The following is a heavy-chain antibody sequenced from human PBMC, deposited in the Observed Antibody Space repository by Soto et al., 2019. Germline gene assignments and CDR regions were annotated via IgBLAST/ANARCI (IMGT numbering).Heavy chain of an antibody. CDR2: IYYSGST. D-gene: IGHD2-15*01. Sequence: QVQLQESGPGLVKPSETLSLTCTVSGGSISSYYWSWIRQPPGKGLEWIGYIYYSGSTNYNPSLKSRVTISVDTSKNQFSLKLSSVTAADTAVYYCARTSGARIVGYGMDVWGQGTTVTVSS. CDR3: ARTSGARIVGYGMDV. J-gene: IGHJ6*02. V-gene: IGHV4-59*01. CDR1: GGSISSYY.